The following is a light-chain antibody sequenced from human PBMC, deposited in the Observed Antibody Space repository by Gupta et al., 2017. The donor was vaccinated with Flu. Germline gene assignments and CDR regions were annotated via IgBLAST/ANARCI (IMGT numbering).Light chain of an antibody. Sequence: PVSPGEPASSSCSSSQSLRHRNGYYYLDWYRQRPGQSPHLLISWASKRDYGVPDRFSGSGSGTDFTLKSSRGEDEDFGIYYRKQNLQNWTFGQGTKVEMK. J-gene: IGKJ1*01. CDR1: QSLRHRNGYYY. CDR2: WAS. V-gene: IGKV2-28*01. CDR3: KQNLQNWT.